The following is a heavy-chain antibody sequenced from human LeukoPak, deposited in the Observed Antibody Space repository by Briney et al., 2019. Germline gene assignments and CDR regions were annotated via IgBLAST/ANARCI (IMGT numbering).Heavy chain of an antibody. CDR1: GYTFSNSG. CDR3: ARSGGYYYYMDV. D-gene: IGHD1-26*01. Sequence: ASVKVSCKASGYTFSNSGISWVRQAPGQGLEWMGWISTNSGTTNYAHNLQGRLTMTTDTSTSTAYMELRNLKSDDTAVYYCARSGGYYYYMDVWGKGITVTVSS. CDR2: ISTNSGTT. J-gene: IGHJ6*03. V-gene: IGHV1-18*01.